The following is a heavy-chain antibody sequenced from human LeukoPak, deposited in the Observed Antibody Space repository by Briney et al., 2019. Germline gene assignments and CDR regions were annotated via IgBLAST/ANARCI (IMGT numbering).Heavy chain of an antibody. J-gene: IGHJ3*02. Sequence: ASVKVSCKASGYTFTSYGISWVRQAPGQGLEWMGWISAYNGNTNYAQKLQGRVTITAGKSTSTAYMELSSLRSEDTAVYYCARAVGCTNGVCYNHHDAFDIWGQGTMVTVSS. D-gene: IGHD2-8*01. V-gene: IGHV1-18*01. CDR1: GYTFTSYG. CDR3: ARAVGCTNGVCYNHHDAFDI. CDR2: ISAYNGNT.